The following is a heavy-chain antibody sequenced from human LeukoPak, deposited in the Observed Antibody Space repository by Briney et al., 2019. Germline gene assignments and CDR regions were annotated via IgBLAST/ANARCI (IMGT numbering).Heavy chain of an antibody. CDR1: GGSISSYY. V-gene: IGHV4-59*08. D-gene: IGHD3-22*01. Sequence: SETLSLTCTVSGGSISSYYWNWIRQPPGKGLEWIGYIYYSGITNYNPSLKSRVTISVDTSKNQFSLKLSSVTAADTAVYYCARANYYDSSGYSRGAFDIWGQGTMVTVSS. CDR2: IYYSGIT. J-gene: IGHJ3*02. CDR3: ARANYYDSSGYSRGAFDI.